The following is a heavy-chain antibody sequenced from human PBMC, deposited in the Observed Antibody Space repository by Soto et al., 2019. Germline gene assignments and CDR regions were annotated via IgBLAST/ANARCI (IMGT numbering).Heavy chain of an antibody. Sequence: PSETLSLTCNVSGGSISGYYWSWIRQAPGKGLQWIGYIFHSGSTSYNPSLRSRVTISVDTSKNQFSLKVNSVTAADTAVYYCAKVRGYASGWRYFDYWGQGTLVTVYS. V-gene: IGHV4-59*01. J-gene: IGHJ4*02. D-gene: IGHD5-18*01. CDR3: AKVRGYASGWRYFDY. CDR2: IFHSGST. CDR1: GGSISGYY.